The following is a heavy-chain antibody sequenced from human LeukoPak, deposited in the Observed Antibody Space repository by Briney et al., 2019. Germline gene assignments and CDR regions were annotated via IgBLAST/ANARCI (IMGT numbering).Heavy chain of an antibody. CDR2: INPSSAGT. CDR1: GYSFTSYY. D-gene: IGHD6-13*01. Sequence: ASVKVSCKTSGYSFTSYYIHWVRQAPGQGLEWMGWINPSSAGTEYAQKFQGRVTMTGDTPISTAYMELSRLRSDDTAVYYCARDRGSSWYVDYWGQGTLVTVSS. J-gene: IGHJ4*02. V-gene: IGHV1-2*02. CDR3: ARDRGSSWYVDY.